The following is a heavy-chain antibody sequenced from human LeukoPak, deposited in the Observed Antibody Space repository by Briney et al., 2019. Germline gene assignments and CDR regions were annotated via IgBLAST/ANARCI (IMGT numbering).Heavy chain of an antibody. CDR3: ARSSSGGWFDP. V-gene: IGHV3-74*01. CDR1: GFTFSSYW. Sequence: GGSLRLSCAASGFTFSSYWMHWVRHAPGKGLVWVSRINSDGSSTSYADSVKGRFTISRDNAKNTLYLQMNSLRAEDTAVYYCARSSSGGWFDPWGQGTLVTVSS. J-gene: IGHJ5*02. CDR2: INSDGSST. D-gene: IGHD3-22*01.